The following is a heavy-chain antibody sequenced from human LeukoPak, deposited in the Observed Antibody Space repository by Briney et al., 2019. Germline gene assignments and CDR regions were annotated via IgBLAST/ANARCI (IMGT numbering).Heavy chain of an antibody. CDR2: INPSGGST. D-gene: IGHD3-22*01. CDR3: ARAGYYNSPLDY. Sequence: ASVKVSCKASGYTFTSYYMHWVRQAPGQGVEWMGIINPSGGSTSYAQKFQGRVTMTKDPSTSTVYMELSSLRSEDTAVYYCARAGYYNSPLDYWGQGTLVTVSS. V-gene: IGHV1-46*01. CDR1: GYTFTSYY. J-gene: IGHJ4*02.